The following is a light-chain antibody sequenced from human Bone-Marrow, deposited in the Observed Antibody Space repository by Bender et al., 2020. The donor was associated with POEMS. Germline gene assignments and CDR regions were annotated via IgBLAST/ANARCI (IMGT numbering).Light chain of an antibody. CDR1: SGAGASYNY. J-gene: IGLJ1*01. Sequence: QTALTQPASVSGSAGQSVTISCAGTSGAGASYNYVSWYQQHPGKAPKLIIYEVSTRRAGISNRFSGSKSGSTAALTSSGLQAEDEAYYFCSSNSDSRPSFGTGTKVTVL. V-gene: IGLV2-14*01. CDR3: SSNSDSRPS. CDR2: EVS.